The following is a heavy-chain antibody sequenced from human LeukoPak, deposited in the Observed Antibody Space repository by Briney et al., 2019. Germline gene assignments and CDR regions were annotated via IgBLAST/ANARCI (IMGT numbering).Heavy chain of an antibody. Sequence: GTLRLSCAASGFTFSSYGMSWVRQAPGKGLEWIGSIYYSGSTNYNPSLKSRVTISVDTSKNQFSLKLSSVTAADTAVYYCARAFYPGYYSYMAVWGKGTTVTVSS. CDR2: IYYSGST. CDR3: ARAFYPGYYSYMAV. CDR1: GFTFSSYG. J-gene: IGHJ6*03. D-gene: IGHD3-3*02. V-gene: IGHV4-59*01.